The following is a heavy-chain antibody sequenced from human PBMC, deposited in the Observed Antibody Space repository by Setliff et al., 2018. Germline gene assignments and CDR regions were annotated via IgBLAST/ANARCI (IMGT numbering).Heavy chain of an antibody. Sequence: GGSLRLSCEASGFTVGDYAMHWVRQAPGRGLEWVAAIGWVPTTIGYVDSVKGRFTISRDNAKNSLYLQMNRLGAEDTALYYCARAHRYFSDTSGYFYDQGRSAFDVWGQGTMVTVSS. J-gene: IGHJ3*01. V-gene: IGHV3-9*01. CDR1: GFTVGDYA. CDR3: ARAHRYFSDTSGYFYDQGRSAFDV. CDR2: IGWVPTTI. D-gene: IGHD3-22*01.